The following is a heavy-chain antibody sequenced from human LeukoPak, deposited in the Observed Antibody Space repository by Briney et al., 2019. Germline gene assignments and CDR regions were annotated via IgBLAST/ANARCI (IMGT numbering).Heavy chain of an antibody. J-gene: IGHJ4*02. D-gene: IGHD3-22*01. CDR3: ARDPSDNYYDSSGYIDY. V-gene: IGHV3-74*01. CDR1: GFTFSSYW. CDR2: INTDGSST. Sequence: GGSLRLSCAASGFTFSSYWMHWVRQAPGKGLVWVSRINTDGSSTSYADSVKGRFTISRDNAKNTLYLQMNSLRAEDTAVYYCARDPSDNYYDSSGYIDYWGQGTLVTVSS.